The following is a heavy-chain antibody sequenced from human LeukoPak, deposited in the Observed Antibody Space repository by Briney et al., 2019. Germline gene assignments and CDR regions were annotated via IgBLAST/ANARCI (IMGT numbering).Heavy chain of an antibody. CDR1: GYTFTSYA. D-gene: IGHD3-10*01. CDR3: ARVSRSGVYFDY. V-gene: IGHV1-3*01. Sequence: VASVKVSCKASGYTFTSYAMHWVRQAPGQRLEWMGWINAGNGNTKYSQKFQGRVTITRDTSASTAYMELSSLRSEDTAVYYCARVSRSGVYFDYWGQGTLVTVSS. CDR2: INAGNGNT. J-gene: IGHJ4*02.